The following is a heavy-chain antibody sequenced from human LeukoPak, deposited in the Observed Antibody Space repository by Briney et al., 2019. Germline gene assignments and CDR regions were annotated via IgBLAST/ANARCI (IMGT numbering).Heavy chain of an antibody. CDR2: IWYDGSNK. CDR3: AKGPNYCGGDCLPPDY. CDR1: GFTISSYG. J-gene: IGHJ4*02. D-gene: IGHD2-21*02. Sequence: PGGSLRLSCAASGFTISSYGMHWVRQAPGKGLEWVAVIWYDGSNKYYADSVKGRFTISRDNSKNTLYLQMNSLRAEDTAVYYCAKGPNYCGGDCLPPDYWGQGTLVTVSP. V-gene: IGHV3-33*06.